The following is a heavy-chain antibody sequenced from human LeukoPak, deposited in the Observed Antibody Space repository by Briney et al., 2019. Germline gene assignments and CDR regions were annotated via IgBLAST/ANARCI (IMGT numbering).Heavy chain of an antibody. CDR1: GFTFSSYE. CDR2: ISSSGSTI. Sequence: GGSLGLSCAASGFTFSSYEMNWVRQAPGKGLEWVSYISSSGSTIYYADSVKGRFTISSDNAKNSLYLQMNSLRAEDTAVYYCARDTGFPGRWGQGTLVTVSS. J-gene: IGHJ4*02. V-gene: IGHV3-48*03. CDR3: ARDTGFPGR. D-gene: IGHD2-8*02.